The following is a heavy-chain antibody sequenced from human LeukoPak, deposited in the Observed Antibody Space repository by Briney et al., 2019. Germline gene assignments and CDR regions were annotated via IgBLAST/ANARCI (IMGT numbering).Heavy chain of an antibody. J-gene: IGHJ3*02. CDR3: TRAVVTADSDAFDI. V-gene: IGHV1-69*06. Sequence: ASVKVSCKASGGTFSSYAISWVRQAPGQGLEWMGRIIPIFGTANYAQKFQGRVTITADKSTSTAYMELSSLRSDDTAVYYCTRAVVTADSDAFDIWGQGTMVTVSS. CDR1: GGTFSSYA. CDR2: IIPIFGTA. D-gene: IGHD2-21*02.